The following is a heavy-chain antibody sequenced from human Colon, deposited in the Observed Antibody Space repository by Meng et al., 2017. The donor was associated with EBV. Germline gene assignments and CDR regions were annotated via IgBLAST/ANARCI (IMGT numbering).Heavy chain of an antibody. CDR2: IYHSGTT. Sequence: QAHLQECRPGLLQPSEPLPLTCSVSVGSISSVYWWTWVRQAPGKGLEWIGEIYHSGTTNYNPSLKSRVTISVDKSKNQFSLKLTSVTAADTAVYYCARGGYYSFDYWGQRTLVTVSS. V-gene: IGHV4-4*02. CDR3: ARGGYYSFDY. D-gene: IGHD5-18*01. J-gene: IGHJ4*02. CDR1: VGSISSVYW.